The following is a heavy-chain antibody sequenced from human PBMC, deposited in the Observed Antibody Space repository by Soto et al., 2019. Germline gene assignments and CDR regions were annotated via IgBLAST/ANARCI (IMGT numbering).Heavy chain of an antibody. CDR1: GFTFISFE. J-gene: IGHJ3*02. Sequence: EGQLVESGGGLVQPGGSMRLSCAASGFTFISFEMNWVRQAPGKGLECVSYISSSGSTKYYADSVKGRFTISRDNAKNSLFLQMNSLRAEDTAVYYCAREGPADGLDIWGQGTMVTVSS. CDR3: AREGPADGLDI. CDR2: ISSSGSTK. V-gene: IGHV3-48*03.